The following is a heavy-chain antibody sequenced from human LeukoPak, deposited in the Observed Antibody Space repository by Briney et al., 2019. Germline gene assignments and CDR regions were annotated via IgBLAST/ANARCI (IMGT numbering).Heavy chain of an antibody. J-gene: IGHJ4*02. CDR3: ASTRLSSGWYFDY. Sequence: PSETLSLTCTVSGGSISSYYWSWIRQPPGKGLEWIGYIYYSGSTNYNPSLKSRVTISVDTSKNQFSLKLSSVTAADTAVYYCASTRLSSGWYFDYWGQGTLVTVSS. V-gene: IGHV4-59*01. D-gene: IGHD6-19*01. CDR2: IYYSGST. CDR1: GGSISSYY.